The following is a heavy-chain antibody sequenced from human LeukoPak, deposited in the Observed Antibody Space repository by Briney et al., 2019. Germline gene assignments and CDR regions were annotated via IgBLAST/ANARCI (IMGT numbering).Heavy chain of an antibody. CDR2: INHSGST. CDR1: GGSFSGYY. CDR3: ARTGDGYNYYNYYYMDV. V-gene: IGHV4-34*01. Sequence: SETLSLTCAVYGGSFSGYYWSWIRQPPGKGLEWIGEINHSGSTNYNPSLKSRVTISVDTTNNQFSLKLSSVTAADTAIYYCARTGDGYNYYNYYYMDVWGKGTTVTVSS. D-gene: IGHD5-24*01. J-gene: IGHJ6*03.